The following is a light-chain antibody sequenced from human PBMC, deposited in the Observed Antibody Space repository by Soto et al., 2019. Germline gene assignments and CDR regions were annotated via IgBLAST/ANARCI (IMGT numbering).Light chain of an antibody. V-gene: IGKV1-8*01. J-gene: IGKJ4*01. CDR3: QRYYIYPPT. CDR1: QSIGTY. CDR2: AAS. Sequence: AIRMTQSPSSFSASTGDRVTITCRASQSIGTYLAWYQQIPGRAPKLLIFAASTLQRGVPSRFSGSGSGTDFTLTISCLQSEYFATYYCQRYYIYPPTFGGGTKVEIK.